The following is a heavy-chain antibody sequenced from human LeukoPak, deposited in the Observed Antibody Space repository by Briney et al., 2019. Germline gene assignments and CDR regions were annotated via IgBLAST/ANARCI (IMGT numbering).Heavy chain of an antibody. Sequence: ASVKVSCKASGYTFTGYGISWVRQAPGQGLEWMGWISGYNGHTKYAQKFQGRVTMTTDTSTSTAYMELRSLRSDDTAVYYCARDYRDVLLWFGELSKWGQGTLVTVSS. CDR2: ISGYNGHT. J-gene: IGHJ4*02. CDR3: ARDYRDVLLWFGELSK. V-gene: IGHV1-18*01. CDR1: GYTFTGYG. D-gene: IGHD3-10*01.